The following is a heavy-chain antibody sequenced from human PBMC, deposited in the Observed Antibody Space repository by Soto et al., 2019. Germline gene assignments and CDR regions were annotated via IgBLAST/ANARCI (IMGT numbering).Heavy chain of an antibody. J-gene: IGHJ6*04. CDR3: ADDLGAAVDV. CDR2: MSGSGGST. D-gene: IGHD3-16*01. V-gene: IGHV3-23*01. CDR1: RFAFSRYA. Sequence: GGALRLACAASRFAFSRYAMSWVRQAPGKGLEWVSAMSGSGGSTYYADSVKGRFTMSRDNSKNTLYLQMNSLRAEDTAVYYCADDLGAAVDVWGKGTTVTVSS.